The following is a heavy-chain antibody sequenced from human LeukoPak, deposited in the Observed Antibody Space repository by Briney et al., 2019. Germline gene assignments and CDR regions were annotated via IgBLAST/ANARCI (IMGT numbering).Heavy chain of an antibody. D-gene: IGHD3-9*01. CDR2: IKQDGSEK. V-gene: IGHV3-7*01. Sequence: GGSLRLSCAASGFTFSSYWMSWVRQAPGKGLEWVANIKQDGSEKYYVDSVKGRFTISRDNAKNSLYLQMNSLRAEDTAVYYCARTTVKLRYFDWLFPNSYYMDVWGKGTTVTISS. J-gene: IGHJ6*03. CDR1: GFTFSSYW. CDR3: ARTTVKLRYFDWLFPNSYYMDV.